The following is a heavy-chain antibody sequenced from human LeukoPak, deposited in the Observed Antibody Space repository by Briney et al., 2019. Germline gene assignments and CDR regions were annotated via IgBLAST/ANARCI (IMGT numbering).Heavy chain of an antibody. D-gene: IGHD2-2*01. CDR2: ISGSGGST. V-gene: IGHV3-23*01. J-gene: IGHJ5*02. CDR3: AKDKSRYCSSTSCSPNWFDP. CDR1: GFTFSSYA. Sequence: GGSLRLSCAASGFTFSSYAMSWVRQAPGKGLEWVSAISGSGGSTYYADSVKGRFTISRDNSKNTLYLQMNSLRAEDTAVYYCAKDKSRYCSSTSCSPNWFDPWGQGTLVTVSS.